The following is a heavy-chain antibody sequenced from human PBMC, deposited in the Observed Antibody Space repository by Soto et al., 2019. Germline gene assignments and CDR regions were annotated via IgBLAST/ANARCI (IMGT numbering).Heavy chain of an antibody. V-gene: IGHV3-33*01. CDR3: ARGKGGRSSYSYYGMDV. Sequence: QVQLVESGGGVVQPGRSLRLSCAASGFTFSSYGMHWVRQAPGKGLEWVAVIWYDGSNKYYADSVKGRFTISRDNSKNTLYLQMNSLRAEDTAVSYCARGKGGRSSYSYYGMDVWGQGTTVTVSS. J-gene: IGHJ6*02. CDR1: GFTFSSYG. CDR2: IWYDGSNK. D-gene: IGHD2-15*01.